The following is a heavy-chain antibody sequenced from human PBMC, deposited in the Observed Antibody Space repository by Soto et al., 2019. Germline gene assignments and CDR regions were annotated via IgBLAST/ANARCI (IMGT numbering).Heavy chain of an antibody. CDR3: ARGAYDILTGYPIPYYFDY. CDR2: IYYSGST. Sequence: SETLSLTCTVSGGSISSGDYYWSWIRQPPGKGLEWIGYIYYSGSTYYNPSLKSRVTISVDTSKNQFSLKLSSVTAADTAVYYCARGAYDILTGYPIPYYFDYWGQGTLVTVSS. J-gene: IGHJ4*02. V-gene: IGHV4-30-4*01. CDR1: GGSISSGDYY. D-gene: IGHD3-9*01.